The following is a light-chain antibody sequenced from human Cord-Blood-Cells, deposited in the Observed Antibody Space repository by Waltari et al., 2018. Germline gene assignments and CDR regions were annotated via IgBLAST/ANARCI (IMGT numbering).Light chain of an antibody. V-gene: IGLV3-1*01. CDR2: QDS. J-gene: IGLJ1*01. Sequence: SYELTQPPSVSVSTGQTASITCAGDKVGDKYVCLYQQKPGQSPVLVIYQDSKRPSGIPERFSGSNSGNTATLTISGTQAMDEADYYCQAWDSSTGVFGTGTKVTVL. CDR3: QAWDSSTGV. CDR1: KVGDKY.